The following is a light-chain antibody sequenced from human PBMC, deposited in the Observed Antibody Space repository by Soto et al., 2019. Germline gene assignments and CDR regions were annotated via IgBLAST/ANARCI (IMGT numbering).Light chain of an antibody. V-gene: IGKV1D-13*01. CDR3: QQFHNYPPIT. Sequence: IQLTQSPSSLPVSVGDRVTITCRASQGINSALAWYQQKPGKAPKLLIYDASSLESGVPSRFSGSGSGTDFTLTISSLQPEDFATYYCQQFHNYPPITFGQGTRLEIK. J-gene: IGKJ5*01. CDR2: DAS. CDR1: QGINSA.